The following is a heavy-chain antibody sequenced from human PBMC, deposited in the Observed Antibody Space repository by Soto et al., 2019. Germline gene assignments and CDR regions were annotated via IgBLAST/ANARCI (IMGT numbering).Heavy chain of an antibody. J-gene: IGHJ6*02. CDR3: ARGRGRSGYDSYYYYGMGV. CDR2: INHSGST. V-gene: IGHV4-34*01. Sequence: QVQLQQWGAGLLKPSETLSLTCAVYGGSFSGYYWSWIRQPPGKGLEWIGEINHSGSTNYNPSLKSRVTISVATSKNQFSLKLSSVTAADTAVYYCARGRGRSGYDSYYYYGMGVWGQGTTVTVSS. CDR1: GGSFSGYY. D-gene: IGHD5-12*01.